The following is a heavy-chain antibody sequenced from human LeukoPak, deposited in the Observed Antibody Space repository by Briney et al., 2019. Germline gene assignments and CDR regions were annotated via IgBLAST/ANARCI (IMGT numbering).Heavy chain of an antibody. Sequence: GASVKVSCKASGYTFTGYYMHWVRQAPGQGLEWMGRINPNSGGTNYAQKFQGRVTMTRDTSISTAYMELSRLRSDDTAVYYCARDWDYYDSSGYYYGDYWGQGTLVTVSS. CDR1: GYTFTGYY. V-gene: IGHV1-2*06. CDR3: ARDWDYYDSSGYYYGDY. J-gene: IGHJ4*02. D-gene: IGHD3-22*01. CDR2: INPNSGGT.